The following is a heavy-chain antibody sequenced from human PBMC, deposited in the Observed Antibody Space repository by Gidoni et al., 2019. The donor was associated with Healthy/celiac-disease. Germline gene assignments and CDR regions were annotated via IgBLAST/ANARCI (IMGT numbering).Heavy chain of an antibody. V-gene: IGHV3-23*01. D-gene: IGHD6-13*01. J-gene: IGHJ4*02. CDR2: ISGSGGST. CDR3: AKARAGYSSSWPDFDY. Sequence: EVQLLESGGGLVQPGGSLRLSCAASGFTFSSYAMSWVRQAPGKGLEWVSAISGSGGSTYYADSVKGRFTISRDNSKNTLYLQMNSLRAEDTAVYYCAKARAGYSSSWPDFDYWGQGTLVTVSS. CDR1: GFTFSSYA.